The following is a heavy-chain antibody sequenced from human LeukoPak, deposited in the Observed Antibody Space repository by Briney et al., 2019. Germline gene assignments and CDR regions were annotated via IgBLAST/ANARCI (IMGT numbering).Heavy chain of an antibody. CDR2: IYSGGST. CDR1: GFIVSSNY. V-gene: IGHV3-53*01. J-gene: IGHJ4*02. CDR3: ARVRLYSSGSPGDY. D-gene: IGHD6-19*01. Sequence: GGSLRLSCAASGFIVSSNYMSWVRQAPGKGLEWVSIIYSGGSTYYADSVKGRFTISRDNSKNTLYLQMNSLRAEDTAVYYCARVRLYSSGSPGDYWGQGTLVTVSS.